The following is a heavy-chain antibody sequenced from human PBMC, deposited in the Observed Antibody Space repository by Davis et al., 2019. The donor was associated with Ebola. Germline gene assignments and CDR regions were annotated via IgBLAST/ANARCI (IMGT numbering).Heavy chain of an antibody. Sequence: GGSLRLPCAVSGFTFSNYNMNWVRQTPGKGLEWVSHISDDSSSTYYADSVKGRFTISRDNAKNSLYLQLNTLRDEDTAVYFCVSAGWDHWGQGTLVTVSS. D-gene: IGHD2-15*01. CDR3: VSAGWDH. V-gene: IGHV3-48*02. CDR2: ISDDSSST. CDR1: GFTFSNYN. J-gene: IGHJ4*02.